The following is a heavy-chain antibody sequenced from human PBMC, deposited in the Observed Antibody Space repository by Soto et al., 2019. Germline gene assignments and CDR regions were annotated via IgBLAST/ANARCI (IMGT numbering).Heavy chain of an antibody. CDR2: ISSDGGDK. Sequence: QVQLVESGGGVVQPGRSPRLSCAASGFTFSNFGMHWVRQAPGKGLEWVAAISSDGGDKYYSQSVKDRFTISRDNSKNTLFLQMNSLRVEDTAVYYCVKGSEVARQELDHWGQGILVTVSS. CDR1: GFTFSNFG. V-gene: IGHV3-30*18. J-gene: IGHJ4*02. CDR3: VKGSEVARQELDH. D-gene: IGHD2-15*01.